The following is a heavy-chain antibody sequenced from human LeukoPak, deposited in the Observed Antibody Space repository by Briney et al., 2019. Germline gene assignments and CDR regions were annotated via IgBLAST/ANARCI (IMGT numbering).Heavy chain of an antibody. CDR2: ISSSSSYI. D-gene: IGHD6-19*01. J-gene: IGHJ4*02. CDR3: ATRIAVAVGVDY. Sequence: GGSLRLSCAASGFTFSSYSMNWVRQAPGKGLEWVSSISSSSSYIYYADSVKGRFTISRDKAKNSLYLQMNSLRAEDTAVYYCATRIAVAVGVDYWGQGTLVTVSS. V-gene: IGHV3-21*01. CDR1: GFTFSSYS.